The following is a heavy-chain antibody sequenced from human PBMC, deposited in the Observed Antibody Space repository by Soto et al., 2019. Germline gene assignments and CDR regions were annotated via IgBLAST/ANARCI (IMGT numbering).Heavy chain of an antibody. J-gene: IGHJ4*02. CDR2: IYYSGNT. CDR1: GFTFSSYS. CDR3: ASSSPFHY. D-gene: IGHD6-6*01. Sequence: PGGSLRLSCAASGFTFSSYSMNWIRQPPGRGPEWIGSIYYSGNTYYKPSLKSRVSISIDTSRNQFSLKLTSVTATDTGVYYCASSSPFHYWGPGILVTVSS. V-gene: IGHV4-39*01.